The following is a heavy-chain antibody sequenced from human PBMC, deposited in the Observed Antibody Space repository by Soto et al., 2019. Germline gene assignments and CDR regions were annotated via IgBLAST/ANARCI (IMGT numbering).Heavy chain of an antibody. CDR1: GFTFSSYA. CDR2: ISGSGGST. V-gene: IGHV3-23*01. CDR3: AKGLTITASYGMDV. Sequence: GGSLRLSCAASGFTFSSYAMSWVRQAPGKGLEWVSAISGSGGSTYYADSAKGRFTISRDNSKNTLYLQMNSLRAEDTAVYYCAKGLTITASYGMDVWGQGTTVTVSS. D-gene: IGHD1-1*01. J-gene: IGHJ6*02.